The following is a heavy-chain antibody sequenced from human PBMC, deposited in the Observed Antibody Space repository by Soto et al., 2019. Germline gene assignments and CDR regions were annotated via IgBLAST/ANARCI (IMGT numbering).Heavy chain of an antibody. CDR3: ARVYDSSGYEY. CDR1: GFSLSNPRMG. V-gene: IGHV2-26*01. D-gene: IGHD3-22*01. Sequence: QASLKASGPVLVKPTETLTLTCTVSGFSLSNPRMGVSWISQPPGKALEWLAHIFSNDDKSYSTALKSIVTISKDTSKSQVVLTMTNMDPVDTATYYCARVYDSSGYEYWGQGTLVTVSS. J-gene: IGHJ4*02. CDR2: IFSNDDK.